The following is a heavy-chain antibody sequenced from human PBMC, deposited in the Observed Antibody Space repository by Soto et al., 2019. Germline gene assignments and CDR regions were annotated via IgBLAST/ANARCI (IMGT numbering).Heavy chain of an antibody. D-gene: IGHD5-18*01. CDR3: AKDQSSYGYPYYFDY. Sequence: VSLRLSCAASGFTFSSYAMSWVRQAPGKGLEWVSAISGSGGSTYYADSVKGRFTISRDNSKNTLYLQMNSLRAEDTAVYYCAKDQSSYGYPYYFDYWGQGTLVTVSS. CDR2: ISGSGGST. V-gene: IGHV3-23*01. J-gene: IGHJ4*02. CDR1: GFTFSSYA.